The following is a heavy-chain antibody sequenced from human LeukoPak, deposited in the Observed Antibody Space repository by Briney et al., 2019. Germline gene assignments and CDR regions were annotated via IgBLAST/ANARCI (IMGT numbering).Heavy chain of an antibody. V-gene: IGHV4-39*01. CDR2: IYYNGNT. CDR3: ARLTALAGHRGAFDI. Sequence: SETLSLTCNVSGGSIGGHTFYWDWIRQPPGKGLEWIATIYYNGNTFYNPSLKSRVAISIDMSKRQFSLHLSSVTAADPAIYYCARLTALAGHRGAFDIWGPGTMVTVSS. CDR1: GGSIGGHTFY. D-gene: IGHD6-19*01. J-gene: IGHJ3*02.